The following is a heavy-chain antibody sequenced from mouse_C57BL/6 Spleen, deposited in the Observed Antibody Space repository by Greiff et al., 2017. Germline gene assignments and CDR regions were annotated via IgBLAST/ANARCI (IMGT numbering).Heavy chain of an antibody. V-gene: IGHV1-26*01. CDR3: ATSYIGGYAMDY. Sequence: VQLQQSGPELVKPGASVKISCKASGYTFTDYYMNWVKQSHGKSLEWIGDINPNNGGTSYNQKFKGKATLTVDKSSSTAYMELRSLTSEDSAVXYGATSYIGGYAMDYWGQGTSVTVSS. CDR1: GYTFTDYY. D-gene: IGHD2-10*01. CDR2: INPNNGGT. J-gene: IGHJ4*01.